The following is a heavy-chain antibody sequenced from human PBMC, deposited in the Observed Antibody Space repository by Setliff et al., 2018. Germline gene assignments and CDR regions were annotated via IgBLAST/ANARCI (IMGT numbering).Heavy chain of an antibody. V-gene: IGHV3-48*01. Sequence: GGSLRLSCAASGFRINTYWMHWVRQAPGEGLEWVSHIRDTGTTVHYADSVKGRFTISRDNAKNSLYLQMNSLRAEDTAVYYCVRDDVRGYYMDVWGKGTTVTVSS. CDR2: IRDTGTTV. CDR3: VRDDVRGYYMDV. J-gene: IGHJ6*03. CDR1: GFRINTYW. D-gene: IGHD3-10*02.